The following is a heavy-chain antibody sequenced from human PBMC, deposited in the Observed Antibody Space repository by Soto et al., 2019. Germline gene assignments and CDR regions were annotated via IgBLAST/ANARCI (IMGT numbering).Heavy chain of an antibody. D-gene: IGHD3-10*01. V-gene: IGHV4-31*03. CDR2: IYYSGST. CDR1: GGSISSGGYY. Sequence: QVQLQESGPGLVKPSQTLSLTCTVSGGSISSGGYYWSWIRQHPGKGLEWIGYIYYSGSTYYNPSLQSRVTISVDTSKNQFSLKLSSVTAADTAVYYCARSLYYYGSGSYLGFDYWGQGTLVTVSS. CDR3: ARSLYYYGSGSYLGFDY. J-gene: IGHJ4*02.